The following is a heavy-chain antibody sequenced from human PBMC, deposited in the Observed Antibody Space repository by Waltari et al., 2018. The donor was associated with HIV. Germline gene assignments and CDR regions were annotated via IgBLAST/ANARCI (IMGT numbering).Heavy chain of an antibody. CDR2: ISYDGSNK. D-gene: IGHD3-9*01. V-gene: IGHV3-30*18. CDR1: GFTFSSYG. J-gene: IGHJ5*02. CDR3: AKDYLPSKYYDILKGWFDP. Sequence: QVQLVESGGGVVQPGRSLRLSCAASGFTFSSYGMHWVRQAPGKGLEWVAVISYDGSNKYYADSVKGRFTISRDNSKNTLYLQMNSLRAEDTAVYYCAKDYLPSKYYDILKGWFDPWGQGTLVTVSS.